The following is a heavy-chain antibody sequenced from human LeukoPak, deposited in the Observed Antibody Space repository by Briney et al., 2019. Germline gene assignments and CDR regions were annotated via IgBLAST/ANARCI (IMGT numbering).Heavy chain of an antibody. Sequence: GGSLRLSCAASGFSVSRNYMRWVRQAPGKGLEWVSVIYSGGTTYYGDSAKGRFTISRDNSKNTLYLQMNSLRAEDMAVYYCCSPYFDYWGQGTLVTVSS. J-gene: IGHJ4*02. V-gene: IGHV3-66*01. CDR1: GFSVSRNY. CDR2: IYSGGTT. CDR3: CSPYFDY.